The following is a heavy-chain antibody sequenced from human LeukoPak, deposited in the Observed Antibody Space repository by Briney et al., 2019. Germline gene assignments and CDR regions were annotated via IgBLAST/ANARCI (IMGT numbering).Heavy chain of an antibody. Sequence: GESLKISCKGSGYSFTTYWIGWVRQMPGKGLEWMGRIDPSDSYTNYSPSFQGHVTISADKSISTAYLQWSSLKASDTAMYYCARHEDIVVVPAASYYYYGMDVWGQGTTVTVSS. CDR3: ARHEDIVVVPAASYYYYGMDV. CDR1: GYSFTTYW. D-gene: IGHD2-2*01. V-gene: IGHV5-10-1*01. J-gene: IGHJ6*02. CDR2: IDPSDSYT.